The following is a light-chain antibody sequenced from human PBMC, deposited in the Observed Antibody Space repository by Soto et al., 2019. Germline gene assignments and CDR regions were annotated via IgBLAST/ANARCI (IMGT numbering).Light chain of an antibody. V-gene: IGKV1-5*03. CDR2: KPS. CDR3: QQHSNYPLT. Sequence: IQMTQSPSTLSASVGDRVTITCRASHHIDAWLAWYQQKPGKAPKVLIYKPSILESGVPSRFSGSGSGTEFTLTISSLQPDDSATYYCQQHSNYPLTFGGGNKVEIK. J-gene: IGKJ4*01. CDR1: HHIDAW.